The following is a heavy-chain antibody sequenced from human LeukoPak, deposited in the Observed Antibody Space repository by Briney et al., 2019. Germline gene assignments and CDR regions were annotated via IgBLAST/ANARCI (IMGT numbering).Heavy chain of an antibody. V-gene: IGHV3-30-3*01. CDR1: GFTFSSYV. J-gene: IGHJ4*02. CDR2: ISYDGSTK. Sequence: SGRSLRLSCAASGFTFSSYVMHWVRQAPGKGLEWVAVISYDGSTKYYADSVKGRFTISRDSSKNTLYLQMNSLRAEDTAVYYCVRGVVNGVWGFYFDYWGQGTLVTVSS. CDR3: VRGVVNGVWGFYFDY. D-gene: IGHD2-8*01.